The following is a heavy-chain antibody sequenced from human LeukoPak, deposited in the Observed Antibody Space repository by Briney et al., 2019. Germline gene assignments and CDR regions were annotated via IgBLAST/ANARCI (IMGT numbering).Heavy chain of an antibody. CDR3: ARLTSRGWYFDY. V-gene: IGHV4-59*08. CDR2: IYYSGST. Sequence: SETLSLTCTVSDDSMSSYYWSWIRQPPGKGLEWIGYIYYSGSTNYNPSLKSRVTISVDTSKNQFSLKLSSVTAADTAVYYCARLTSRGWYFDYWGQGTLVTVSS. CDR1: DDSMSSYY. J-gene: IGHJ4*02. D-gene: IGHD2-15*01.